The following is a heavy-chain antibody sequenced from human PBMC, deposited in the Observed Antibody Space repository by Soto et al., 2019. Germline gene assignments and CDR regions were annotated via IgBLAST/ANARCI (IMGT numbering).Heavy chain of an antibody. CDR1: GGSISSRGYY. D-gene: IGHD3-22*01. Sequence: SETLSLTCTVSGGSISSRGYYWSWIRQHPGKGLEWIGYIYYSGSTYYNPSLKSRVTISVDTSKNQFSLKLSSVTAADTAVYYCARVSNLIVLGPWGQGTLVTVSS. J-gene: IGHJ5*02. CDR3: ARVSNLIVLGP. CDR2: IYYSGST. V-gene: IGHV4-31*03.